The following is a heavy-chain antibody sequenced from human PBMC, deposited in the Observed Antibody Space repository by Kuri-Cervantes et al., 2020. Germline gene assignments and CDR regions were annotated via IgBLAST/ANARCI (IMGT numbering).Heavy chain of an antibody. V-gene: IGHV4-59*08. CDR1: GGSISSYY. J-gene: IGHJ5*02. CDR3: ARAGIQLNWFDP. D-gene: IGHD5-18*01. CDR2: IYYSGST. Sequence: SVILSLTCTVSGGSISSYYWSWIRQPPGKGLEWIGYIYYSGSTNYNPSLKSRVTISVDTSKNQFSLKLSSVTAADTAVYYCARAGIQLNWFDPWGQGTLVTVSS.